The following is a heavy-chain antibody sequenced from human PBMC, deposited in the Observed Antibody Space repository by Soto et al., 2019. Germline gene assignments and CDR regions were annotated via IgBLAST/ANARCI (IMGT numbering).Heavy chain of an antibody. CDR2: IWYDGSNK. J-gene: IGHJ4*02. Sequence: GGSLRLSCAASGFTFSSYGMHWVRQAPGKGLEWVAVIWYDGSNKYYADSVKGRFTISRDNSKNTVYLQMNSLRAEDTAVYYCAKSWAAAADYYFDYWGQGTPVTVSS. CDR1: GFTFSSYG. V-gene: IGHV3-33*06. D-gene: IGHD6-13*01. CDR3: AKSWAAAADYYFDY.